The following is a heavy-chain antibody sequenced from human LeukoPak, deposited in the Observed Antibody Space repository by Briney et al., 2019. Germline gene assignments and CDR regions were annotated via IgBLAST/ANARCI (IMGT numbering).Heavy chain of an antibody. CDR1: GFTFSDSW. CDR2: IKQDGSEE. Sequence: GGSLSLSCAASGFTFSDSWMSWVRQAPGKGPEWVANIKQDGSEEHYVDSVKGRFTVSRDNARNSLFLQMNSLRVEDTAVYYCATYKRWVAGDVWGQGTTVSVSS. J-gene: IGHJ6*02. D-gene: IGHD1-14*01. V-gene: IGHV3-7*01. CDR3: ATYKRWVAGDV.